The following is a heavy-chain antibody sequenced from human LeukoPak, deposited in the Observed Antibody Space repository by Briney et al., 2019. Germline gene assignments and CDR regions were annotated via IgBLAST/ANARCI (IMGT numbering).Heavy chain of an antibody. D-gene: IGHD1-7*01. CDR3: ASRAGKPGNTPWCFDY. Sequence: RGSLRLSCAASGSTFTNYWMTWVRQAPGKGPEWVANIRQDGSETNYVDSVRGRFTIARDNTKNSLYLQMTSLRGEDTAVYYCASRAGKPGNTPWCFDYWGQGALVTVSS. J-gene: IGHJ4*02. CDR1: GSTFTNYW. V-gene: IGHV3-7*01. CDR2: IRQDGSET.